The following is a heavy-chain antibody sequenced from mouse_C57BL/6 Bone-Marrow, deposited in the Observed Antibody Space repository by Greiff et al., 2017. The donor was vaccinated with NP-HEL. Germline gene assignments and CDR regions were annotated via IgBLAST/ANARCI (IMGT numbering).Heavy chain of an antibody. Sequence: QVQLQQPGAELVRPGTSVKLSCKASGYTFTSYWMHWVKQRPGQGLEWIGVIDPSDSYTNYNQKFKGKATLTVDPSSSTAYMQLSSLTSEDAAVYYCARDAAWFAYWGQGTLVTVSA. J-gene: IGHJ3*01. CDR2: IDPSDSYT. CDR1: GYTFTSYW. CDR3: ARDAAWFAY. V-gene: IGHV1-59*01.